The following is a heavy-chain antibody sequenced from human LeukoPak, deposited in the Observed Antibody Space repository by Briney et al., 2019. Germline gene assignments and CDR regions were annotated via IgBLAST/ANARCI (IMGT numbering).Heavy chain of an antibody. V-gene: IGHV1-18*01. D-gene: IGHD6-13*01. CDR1: GYTFTSYD. CDR3: ARGTSSSSWYLGD. CDR2: ISGYNGNT. Sequence: ASVKVSCKASGYTFTSYDINWVRQAPGQGLEWLGWISGYNGNTNYAQNLHGRVTVTTDTSTSTVCMELRSLRSDDTAVYFCARGTSSSSWYLGDWGQGTLVTVSS. J-gene: IGHJ4*02.